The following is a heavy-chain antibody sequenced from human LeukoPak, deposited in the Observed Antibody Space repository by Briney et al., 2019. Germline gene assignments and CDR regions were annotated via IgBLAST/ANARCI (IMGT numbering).Heavy chain of an antibody. V-gene: IGHV1-2*02. J-gene: IGHJ3*02. CDR1: GYTFTGYY. Sequence: ASVKVSCKASGYTFTGYYMHWVRQAPGQGLEWTGWINPNSGGTNYAQKFQGRVTMTRDTSISTAYMELRSLRSDDTAVYYCARDGARSTDVFDIWGQGTMVTVSS. CDR3: ARDGARSTDVFDI. CDR2: INPNSGGT. D-gene: IGHD2-2*01.